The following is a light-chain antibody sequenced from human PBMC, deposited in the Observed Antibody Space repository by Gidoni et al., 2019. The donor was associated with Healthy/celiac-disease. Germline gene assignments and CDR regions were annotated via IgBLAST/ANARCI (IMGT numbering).Light chain of an antibody. CDR2: EVS. V-gene: IGLV2-14*01. J-gene: IGLJ3*02. CDR1: SSAVGGYNY. Sequence: QSALTQPAPVSGSPGQSITISCTGTSSAVGGYNYVSWYQQHPGKAPKLMIYEVSNRPSGVSNRVTGSKSGNTASLTISGLQAEDEADYYCSSYTSSSTFWVFGGGTKLTVL. CDR3: SSYTSSSTFWV.